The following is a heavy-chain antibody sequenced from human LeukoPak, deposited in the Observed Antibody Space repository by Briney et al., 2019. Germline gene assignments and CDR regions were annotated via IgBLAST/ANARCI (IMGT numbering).Heavy chain of an antibody. J-gene: IGHJ5*02. CDR2: ISAYNGNT. CDR3: ARVLPADYGDYVRDWFDH. CDR1: GYTFTSYG. V-gene: IGHV1-18*01. Sequence: SVKVSCKASGYTFTSYGISWVRQAPGQGLEWMGWISAYNGNTNYAQKLQGRVTMTTDTSTSTAYMELRSLRSDDTAVYYCARVLPADYGDYVRDWFDHWGQGTLVTVSS. D-gene: IGHD4-17*01.